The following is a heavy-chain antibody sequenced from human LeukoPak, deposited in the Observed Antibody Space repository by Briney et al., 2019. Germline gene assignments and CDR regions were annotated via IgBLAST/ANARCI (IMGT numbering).Heavy chain of an antibody. Sequence: GGSLRLSCAASGFTFSSYAMSWVRQAPGKGLEWVSAIGGSGGSTYYADSVKGRFTISRDNSKNTLYLQMNSLRAEDTAVYYCAKTSTPEAYYDFWGGYYNSYYYYGMDVWGQGTTVTVSS. D-gene: IGHD3-3*01. J-gene: IGHJ6*02. CDR3: AKTSTPEAYYDFWGGYYNSYYYYGMDV. CDR2: IGGSGGST. CDR1: GFTFSSYA. V-gene: IGHV3-23*01.